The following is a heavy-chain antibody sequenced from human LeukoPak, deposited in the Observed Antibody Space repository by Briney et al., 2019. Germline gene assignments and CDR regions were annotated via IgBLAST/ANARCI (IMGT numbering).Heavy chain of an antibody. Sequence: GESLKISCKGSGFRFTNCWIAWVRPMPGKGMEWMGIIYPGDSDTRYSPSFQGQVTISADKSISTAYLQWSRLKASDTAMYYCARELGYCSGGRCYFRSDDAFDIWGQRTMVTVSS. CDR1: GFRFTNCW. CDR2: IYPGDSDT. CDR3: ARELGYCSGGRCYFRSDDAFDI. J-gene: IGHJ3*02. D-gene: IGHD2-15*01. V-gene: IGHV5-51*01.